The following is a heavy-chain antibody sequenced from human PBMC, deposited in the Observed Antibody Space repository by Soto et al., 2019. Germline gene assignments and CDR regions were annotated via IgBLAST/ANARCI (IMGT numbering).Heavy chain of an antibody. CDR1: GGTFSSYT. J-gene: IGHJ4*02. V-gene: IGHV1-69*04. D-gene: IGHD6-13*01. CDR2: IIPILGIA. CDR3: ARERVVAAAGTGYFAY. Sequence: SVKVSCKASGGTFSSYTISWVRQAPGQGLEWMGRIIPILGIANYAQKFQGRVTITADKSTSTAYMELSSLRSEDTAVYYCARERVVAAAGTGYFAYWGQGTLVTVSS.